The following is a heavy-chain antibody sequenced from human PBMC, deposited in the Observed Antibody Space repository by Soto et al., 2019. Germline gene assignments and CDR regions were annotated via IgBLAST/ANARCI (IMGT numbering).Heavy chain of an antibody. D-gene: IGHD3-22*01. J-gene: IGHJ3*02. CDR1: GGSISSGGYY. V-gene: IGHV4-31*03. CDR2: IYYSGST. Sequence: QGQLQESGPGLVKPSQTLSLTCTVSGGSISSGGYYWSWNRQHPGKSLEWIGYIYYSGSTYYNPYLKKRVTISADTSKNKFSLQLSSVTAADTAVYYCARTPYYYDSSGYSWAFDIWGQGKIVTVSS. CDR3: ARTPYYYDSSGYSWAFDI.